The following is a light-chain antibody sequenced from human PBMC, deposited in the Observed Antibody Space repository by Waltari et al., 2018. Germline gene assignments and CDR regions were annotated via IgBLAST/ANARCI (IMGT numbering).Light chain of an antibody. Sequence: QSALTQPASVSGSPGQSITISCTGTSSDVGGYNYVSWSQQHPGKAPKLMIYEVSNRPAGVSNRFSGSKSGNTASRTISGIQAEDEADYYCSSYTSSSTPYVVFGGGTKLTVL. CDR3: SSYTSSSTPYVV. CDR2: EVS. J-gene: IGLJ2*01. CDR1: SSDVGGYNY. V-gene: IGLV2-14*01.